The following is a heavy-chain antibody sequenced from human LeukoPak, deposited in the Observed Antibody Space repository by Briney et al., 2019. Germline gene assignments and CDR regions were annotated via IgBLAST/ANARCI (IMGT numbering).Heavy chain of an antibody. J-gene: IGHJ1*01. Sequence: ASVKVSCKASGYTFTSYDINWVRQATGQGLEWMGWMNPNNGNTNYAQKLQGRVTMTTDTSTSTAYMELSSLRSEDTAVYYCARVGITGTTRYFQHWGQGTLVTVSS. CDR2: MNPNNGNT. D-gene: IGHD1-7*01. CDR1: GYTFTSYD. V-gene: IGHV1-8*01. CDR3: ARVGITGTTRYFQH.